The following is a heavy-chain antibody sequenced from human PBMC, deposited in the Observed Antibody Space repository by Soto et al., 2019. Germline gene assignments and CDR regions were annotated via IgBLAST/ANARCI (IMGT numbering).Heavy chain of an antibody. D-gene: IGHD3-10*01. CDR3: ARDAVRGALTRWFDP. V-gene: IGHV1-18*01. Sequence: GASVKVSCKASGYTFTSYGISWVRQAPGQGLEWMGWISAYNGNTNYAQKLQGRVTMTTDTSTSTAYMELSSLRSEDTAVYYCARDAVRGALTRWFDPWGQGTLVTVSS. CDR1: GYTFTSYG. CDR2: ISAYNGNT. J-gene: IGHJ5*02.